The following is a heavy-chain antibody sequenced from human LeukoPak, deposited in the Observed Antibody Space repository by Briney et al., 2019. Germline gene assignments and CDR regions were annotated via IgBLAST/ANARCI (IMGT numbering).Heavy chain of an antibody. CDR3: ARAYCSGGNCYSKSNFDS. CDR1: GYTFTAYY. V-gene: IGHV1-2*02. J-gene: IGHJ4*02. CDR2: INPDSGGT. D-gene: IGHD2-15*01. Sequence: GASVKVSCKASGYTFTAYYMHWVRHAPGQGLEWMGWINPDSGGTNYAQKFQGRVTMTRATSITTAYMELSRLRSDDTAVYFCARAYCSGGNCYSKSNFDSWGQGTLVTVSS.